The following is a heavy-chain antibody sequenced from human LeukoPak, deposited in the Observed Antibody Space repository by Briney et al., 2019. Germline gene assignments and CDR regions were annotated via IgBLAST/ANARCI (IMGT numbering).Heavy chain of an antibody. J-gene: IGHJ2*01. CDR1: GFTFSNSW. CDR2: IKSKTDGGTT. Sequence: GGSLRLSCAASGFTFSNSWMSWVRQAPWKGLEWVGRIKSKTDGGTTDYAAPGKGRFTISSNDPKNTLYLQMNSLKTQDPAVYYCSGGYCGGDCYSRYFDLWGRGTLVTVSS. D-gene: IGHD2-21*02. CDR3: SGGYCGGDCYSRYFDL. V-gene: IGHV3-15*01.